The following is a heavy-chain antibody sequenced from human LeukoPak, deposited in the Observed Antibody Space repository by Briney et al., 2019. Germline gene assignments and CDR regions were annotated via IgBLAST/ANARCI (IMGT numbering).Heavy chain of an antibody. D-gene: IGHD5-12*01. CDR2: IYTSGST. J-gene: IGHJ4*02. CDR1: GGSISSGSYY. Sequence: SETLSLTCTVSGGSISSGSYYWSWIRQPAGKGLEWIGRIYTSGSTNYNPSLKSRVTISVDTSKNQFSLKLSSVTAADTAVYYCARDPGTYGGYGNFDYWGRGTLVTVSS. CDR3: ARDPGTYGGYGNFDY. V-gene: IGHV4-61*02.